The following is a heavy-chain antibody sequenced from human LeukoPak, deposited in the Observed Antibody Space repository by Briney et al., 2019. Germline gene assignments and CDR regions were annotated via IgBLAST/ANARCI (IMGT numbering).Heavy chain of an antibody. Sequence: SETLSLTCTVSGYSISSGYYWGWIRQPPGKGLEWIGSIYHSGSTYYNPSLKSRVTISVDTSKNQFSLKLSSVTAADTAVYYCARVSDQAFDYWGQGTLVTVSS. CDR1: GYSISSGYY. J-gene: IGHJ4*02. V-gene: IGHV4-38-2*02. D-gene: IGHD2-2*01. CDR3: ARVSDQAFDY. CDR2: IYHSGST.